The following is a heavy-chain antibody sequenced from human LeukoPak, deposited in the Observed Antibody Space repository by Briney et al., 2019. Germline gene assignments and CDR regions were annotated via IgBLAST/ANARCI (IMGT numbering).Heavy chain of an antibody. Sequence: SQTLSLTCTVSGGSISSGGYYWSWIRQHPGKGLEWIGYIYYSGSTYYNPSLKSRVTISVDTSKNQFSLKLSSVTAADTAVYYCARLPSSGYYPRVDYSDYWGQGTLVTVSS. CDR3: ARLPSSGYYPRVDYSDY. CDR1: GGSISSGGYY. J-gene: IGHJ4*02. D-gene: IGHD3-22*01. CDR2: IYYSGST. V-gene: IGHV4-31*03.